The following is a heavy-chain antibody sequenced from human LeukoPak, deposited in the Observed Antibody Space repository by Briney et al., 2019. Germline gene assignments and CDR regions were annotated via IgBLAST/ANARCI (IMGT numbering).Heavy chain of an antibody. CDR3: ARARGAVAGYFDF. Sequence: SETLSLTCAVYGGSFSGYYWSWIRQPPGKGLEWIGEINHSGSTNYSPSLKSRVTISVDTSKNQFSLKLSSVTAADTAVYYCARARGAVAGYFDFWGQGTLVTVSS. V-gene: IGHV4-34*01. J-gene: IGHJ4*02. D-gene: IGHD6-19*01. CDR1: GGSFSGYY. CDR2: INHSGST.